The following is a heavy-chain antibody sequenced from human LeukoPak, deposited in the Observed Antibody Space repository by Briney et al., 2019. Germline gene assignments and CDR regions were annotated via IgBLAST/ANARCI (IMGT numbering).Heavy chain of an antibody. CDR1: GFTFSRYA. D-gene: IGHD3-9*01. CDR2: ISGSGGST. Sequence: GGSLSLSCAASGFTFSRYAMGWVRQAAGKVLEWVSAISGSGGSTYYAESVKGRFTISRDHSKNTLYLQMNSLRAEDTAVYYCAKGVNVGRTRLVDYWGQGTLVTVSS. CDR3: AKGVNVGRTRLVDY. V-gene: IGHV3-23*01. J-gene: IGHJ4*02.